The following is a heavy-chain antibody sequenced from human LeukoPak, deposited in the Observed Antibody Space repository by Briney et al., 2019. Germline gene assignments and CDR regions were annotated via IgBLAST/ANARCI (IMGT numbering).Heavy chain of an antibody. D-gene: IGHD3-22*01. CDR3: ARDGNYYDSSGYYNPLYYFDY. Sequence: GGSLRLSCAASGFTFDDYGMHWVRQAPGKGLEWVAVISYDGSNKYYADSVKGRFTISRDNSKNTLYLQMNSLRAEDTAVYYCARDGNYYDSSGYYNPLYYFDYWGQGTLVTVSS. J-gene: IGHJ4*02. CDR2: ISYDGSNK. CDR1: GFTFDDYG. V-gene: IGHV3-30*03.